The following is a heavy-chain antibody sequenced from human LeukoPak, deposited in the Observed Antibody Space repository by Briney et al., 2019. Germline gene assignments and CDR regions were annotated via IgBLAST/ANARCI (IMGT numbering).Heavy chain of an antibody. V-gene: IGHV1-24*01. CDR2: FDTEDGET. Sequence: ASVKVSCKVSGYTLTELSMHWVRHAPGKGLEREGGFDTEDGETIYAQKFQGRVTMTEDTSTDTAYMELSSLRSEDTAVYYCATGQGNVLRYFDWFLYWGQGTTVTVSS. CDR3: ATGQGNVLRYFDWFLY. J-gene: IGHJ6*02. D-gene: IGHD3-9*01. CDR1: GYTLTELS.